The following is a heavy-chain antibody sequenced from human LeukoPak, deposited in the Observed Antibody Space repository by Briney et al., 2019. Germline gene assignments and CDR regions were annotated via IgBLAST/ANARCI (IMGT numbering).Heavy chain of an antibody. V-gene: IGHV3-NL1*01. CDR1: GFTFSSYG. J-gene: IGHJ4*02. D-gene: IGHD1-26*01. CDR2: IYSGSST. CDR3: AREGTTTSFDY. Sequence: PGGSLRLSCAASGFTFSSYGMHWVRQAPGKGLEWVSVIYSGSSTYYADSVKGRFTISRDNSKNTVYLQMNSLRAEDTAVYYCAREGTTTSFDYWGQGTLVTVSS.